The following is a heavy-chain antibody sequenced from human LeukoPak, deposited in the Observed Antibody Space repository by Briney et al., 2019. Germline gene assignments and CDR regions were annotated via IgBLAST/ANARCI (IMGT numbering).Heavy chain of an antibody. Sequence: SETLSLTCAIYGGSFSGYYWSWIRQPPGKGLEWIGEINHSGFTNYNPYLKSRVTISEDTSKNQFSLKLSSVTAADTAVYYCARGPPRDYDSSGFYYNYWGQGTLVTVSS. V-gene: IGHV4-34*01. CDR1: GGSFSGYY. CDR2: INHSGFT. J-gene: IGHJ4*02. D-gene: IGHD3-22*01. CDR3: ARGPPRDYDSSGFYYNY.